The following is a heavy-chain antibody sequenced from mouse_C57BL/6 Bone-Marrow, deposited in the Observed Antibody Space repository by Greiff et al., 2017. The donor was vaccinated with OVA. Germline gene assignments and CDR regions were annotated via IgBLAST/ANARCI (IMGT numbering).Heavy chain of an antibody. J-gene: IGHJ2*01. V-gene: IGHV1-81*01. D-gene: IGHD2-3*01. Sequence: QVQLQQSGAELARPGASVKLSCKASGYTFTSYGISWVKQRTGQGLEWIGEIYPRSGNTYYNEKFKGKATLTAYKSSSTAYMVLRSLTSEDSAVYFCARHAGYSYYCDYWGQGTTLTVSS. CDR3: ARHAGYSYYCDY. CDR1: GYTFTSYG. CDR2: IYPRSGNT.